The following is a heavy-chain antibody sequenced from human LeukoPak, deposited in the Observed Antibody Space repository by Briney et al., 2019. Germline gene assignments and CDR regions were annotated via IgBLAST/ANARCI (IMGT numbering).Heavy chain of an antibody. CDR2: IYYSGST. D-gene: IGHD6-13*01. V-gene: IGHV4-59*12. J-gene: IGHJ3*02. Sequence: SETLSLTCTVSGGSISSYYWSWIRQPPGKGLEWIGYIYYSGSTNYNPSLKSRVTISVDTSKNQFSLKLSSVTAADTAVYYCARSSIAAALLRDAFDIWGQGTMVTVSS. CDR1: GGSISSYY. CDR3: ARSSIAAALLRDAFDI.